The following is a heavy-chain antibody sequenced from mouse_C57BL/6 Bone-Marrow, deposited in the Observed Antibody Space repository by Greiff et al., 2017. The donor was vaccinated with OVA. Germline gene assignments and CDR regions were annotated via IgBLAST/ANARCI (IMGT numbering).Heavy chain of an antibody. CDR2: IRNKANGYTT. CDR3: ARCGDSSGYSYDY. V-gene: IGHV7-3*01. CDR1: GFTFTDYY. Sequence: EVQRVESGGGLVQPGGSLSLSCAASGFTFTDYYMSWVRQPPGQALEWFGFIRNKANGYTTDYSASVKGRFTTSRYNSKGILYLQMITLSAEDSATYYRARCGDSSGYSYDYWGQGTTLTVSS. D-gene: IGHD3-2*02. J-gene: IGHJ2*01.